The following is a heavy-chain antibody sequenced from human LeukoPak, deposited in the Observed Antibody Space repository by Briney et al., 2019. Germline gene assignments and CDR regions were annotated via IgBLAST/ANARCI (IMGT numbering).Heavy chain of an antibody. V-gene: IGHV4-34*01. Sequence: PSETLSLTCAVYGGSFSGYYWSWIRQPPGKGLEWIGEINHSGSTNYNPSLKSRVTISVDTSKNQFSLKLSSVTAADTAVYYCARPGASTGSYYRDWFDPWGQGTLVTVSS. J-gene: IGHJ5*02. D-gene: IGHD3-10*01. CDR3: ARPGASTGSYYRDWFDP. CDR1: GGSFSGYY. CDR2: INHSGST.